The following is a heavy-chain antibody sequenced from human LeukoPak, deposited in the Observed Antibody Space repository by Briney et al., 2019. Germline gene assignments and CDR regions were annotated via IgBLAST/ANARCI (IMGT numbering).Heavy chain of an antibody. D-gene: IGHD3-3*01. V-gene: IGHV3-30-3*01. CDR1: GFTFSSYA. CDR3: ASDRFLEWLFGY. CDR2: ISYDGSNK. Sequence: GRSLRLSCAASGFTFSSYAMHWVRPAPGKGLEWVAVISYDGSNKYYADSVKGRFTISRDNSKNTLYLQMNSLRAEDTAVYYCASDRFLEWLFGYWGQGTLVTVSS. J-gene: IGHJ4*02.